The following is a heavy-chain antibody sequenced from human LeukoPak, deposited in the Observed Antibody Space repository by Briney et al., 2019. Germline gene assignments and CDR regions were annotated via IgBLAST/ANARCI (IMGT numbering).Heavy chain of an antibody. Sequence: PSETLSLTCTVSGGSISSSSYYWGWIRQPPGKGLEWIGLIYARGNTNYNPSLKSRVTMSIDTSKNPFSLKLTSVTAADTAVYYCARTPIYYFDNSGYYNWGQGTLVTVSS. CDR3: ARTPIYYFDNSGYYN. V-gene: IGHV4-39*07. CDR2: IYARGNT. J-gene: IGHJ4*02. CDR1: GGSISSSSYY. D-gene: IGHD3-22*01.